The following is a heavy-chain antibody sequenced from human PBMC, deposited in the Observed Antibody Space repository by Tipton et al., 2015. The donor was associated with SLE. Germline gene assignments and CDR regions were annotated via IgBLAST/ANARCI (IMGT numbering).Heavy chain of an antibody. CDR1: GFTFSSYG. CDR3: ARDAPGYSSDYFDH. D-gene: IGHD5-18*01. CDR2: IRYDGSNK. Sequence: SLRLSCAASGFTFSSYGMHWVRQAPGKGLEWVAFIRYDGSNKYYADSVKGRFTISRDNSKNTVYLQMNSLRSEDTAIYYCARDAPGYSSDYFDHWGQGTLVTVSS. V-gene: IGHV3-30*02. J-gene: IGHJ4*02.